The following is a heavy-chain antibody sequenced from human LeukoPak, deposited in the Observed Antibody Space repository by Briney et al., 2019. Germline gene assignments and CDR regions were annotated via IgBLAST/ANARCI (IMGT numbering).Heavy chain of an antibody. CDR2: ISAYSGNT. V-gene: IGHV1-18*01. CDR1: GYTFATYG. Sequence: ASVKASCKASGYTFATYGISWVRQAPGQGLEWMGWISAYSGNTNYAQKLQGRVTMTTDTSTTAYMELRSLRSDDTAVYYCAREYCSSTSCYSPDYWGQGTLVTVSS. CDR3: AREYCSSTSCYSPDY. D-gene: IGHD2-2*01. J-gene: IGHJ4*02.